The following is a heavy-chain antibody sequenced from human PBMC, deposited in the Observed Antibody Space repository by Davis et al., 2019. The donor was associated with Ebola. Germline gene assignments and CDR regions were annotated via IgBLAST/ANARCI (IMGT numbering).Heavy chain of an antibody. V-gene: IGHV3-30*04. CDR3: ARAVFHEVLDY. J-gene: IGHJ4*02. CDR2: VSHSEREK. D-gene: IGHD3-3*01. CDR1: GFSFNSYA. Sequence: GESLKISCAASGFSFNSYAMHWVRQAPGKGLEWVAVVSHSEREKFYTDSVKGRFTISRDNSENTLYLQMNSLTADDTAVYYCARAVFHEVLDYWGQGTPVTVSS.